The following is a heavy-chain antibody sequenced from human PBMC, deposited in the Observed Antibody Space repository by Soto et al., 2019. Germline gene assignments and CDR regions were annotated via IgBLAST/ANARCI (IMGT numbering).Heavy chain of an antibody. Sequence: QVQLVQSGAEVKKPGASVKVSCKASGYTFTSYAMHWVRQAPGQRIEWMGWINAGNGNTKYSQKFQGRVTITRDTSASTAYMELSSLRSEDTAVYYCARGGSLYWYFDLWGRCTLVTVSS. CDR2: INAGNGNT. J-gene: IGHJ2*01. V-gene: IGHV1-3*01. D-gene: IGHD1-26*01. CDR1: GYTFTSYA. CDR3: ARGGSLYWYFDL.